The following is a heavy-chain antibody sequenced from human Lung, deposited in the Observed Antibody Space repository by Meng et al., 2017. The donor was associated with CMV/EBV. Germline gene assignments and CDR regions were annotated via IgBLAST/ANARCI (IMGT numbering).Heavy chain of an antibody. CDR2: FIPMFNIS. Sequence: SXXVSXKPSGGTFSNYPINWVRQAPGQGLEWMGRFIPMFNISGFAQRFQGRISITADTSTSTGYMELSSLTSEDTAVYFCARGLRYFDWLSPSNYYYGMDGXGQGXPVTVSS. CDR1: GGTFSNYP. D-gene: IGHD3-9*01. J-gene: IGHJ6*02. V-gene: IGHV1-69*02. CDR3: ARGLRYFDWLSPSNYYYGMDG.